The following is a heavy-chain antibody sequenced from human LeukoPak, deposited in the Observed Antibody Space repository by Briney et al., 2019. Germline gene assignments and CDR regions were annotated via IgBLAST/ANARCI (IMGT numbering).Heavy chain of an antibody. CDR2: ISTGGDRA. CDR3: AVDCSSPSCYGQSAFDI. CDR1: GFTFNDYA. Sequence: PGGSLRLSCAASGFTFNDYAMHWVRQAPGKGLEWVSAISTGGDRAYYADSVKGRFTTSRDNSRNTLYLQLNSLRAEDAAIYYCAVDCSSPSCYGQSAFDIWGQGTMVTVSS. V-gene: IGHV3-23*01. D-gene: IGHD2-2*01. J-gene: IGHJ3*02.